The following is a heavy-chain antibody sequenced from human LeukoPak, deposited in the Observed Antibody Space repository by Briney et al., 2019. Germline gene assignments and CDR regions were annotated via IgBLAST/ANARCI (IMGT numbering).Heavy chain of an antibody. CDR3: AREGPGVAVGDY. CDR1: GGSISSSTYY. CDR2: FYYSGSA. J-gene: IGHJ4*02. V-gene: IGHV4-39*02. D-gene: IGHD6-19*01. Sequence: SETLSLTCTVSGGSISSSTYYGGWIRQPPGKGLQWIVSFYYSGSAHYNPSLKSRVTISVDTSKNQFSLQLNSVTPEDTAVYYCAREGPGVAVGDYWGQGTLVTVSS.